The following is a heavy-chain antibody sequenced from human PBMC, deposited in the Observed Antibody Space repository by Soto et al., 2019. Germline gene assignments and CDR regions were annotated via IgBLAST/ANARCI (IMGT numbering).Heavy chain of an antibody. D-gene: IGHD3-22*01. CDR3: ARTGSSGYPYFDC. Sequence: SETLSLTCTVSGGSISSYYWSWIRQPPGKGLEWIGYIYYSGSTNYNPSLKSRVTISVDTSKNQFSLKLSSVTAADTAVYYCARTGSSGYPYFDCWGQGTLVTVSS. CDR1: GGSISSYY. J-gene: IGHJ4*02. CDR2: IYYSGST. V-gene: IGHV4-59*01.